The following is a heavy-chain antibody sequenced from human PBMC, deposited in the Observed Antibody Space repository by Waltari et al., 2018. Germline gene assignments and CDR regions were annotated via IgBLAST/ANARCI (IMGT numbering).Heavy chain of an antibody. CDR1: GDTFSLYA. CDR2: IIPSLGAT. Sequence: QVHLAQSGAEVRKPGSSVKVSCKASGDTFSLYAMAWVRQAPGQGLEWMGGIIPSLGATNYSQNFQGRVTITADESTSTAYMELSSLRSEDTALYFCARGDATPPYYYFHSWGHGTLVTVSS. V-gene: IGHV1-69*11. D-gene: IGHD2-15*01. J-gene: IGHJ4*01. CDR3: ARGDATPPYYYFHS.